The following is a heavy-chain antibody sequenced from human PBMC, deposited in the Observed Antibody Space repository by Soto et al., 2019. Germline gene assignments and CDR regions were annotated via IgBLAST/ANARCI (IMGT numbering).Heavy chain of an antibody. CDR2: IYYSGST. D-gene: IGHD3-10*01. CDR1: GGSISSSSYY. V-gene: IGHV4-39*01. J-gene: IGHJ6*02. Sequence: QLQLQESGPGLVKPSETLSLTCTVSGGSISSSSYYWGWIRQPPGKGLEWIGSIYYSGSTYYNPSLKSRVTISVDTSKNQFSLKLSSVTAADTAVYYCARHRGTPGYYGMDVWGQGTTVTVSS. CDR3: ARHRGTPGYYGMDV.